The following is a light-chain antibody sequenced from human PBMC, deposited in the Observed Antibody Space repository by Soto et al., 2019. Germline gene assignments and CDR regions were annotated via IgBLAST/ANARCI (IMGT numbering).Light chain of an antibody. CDR3: QQYGSSPRT. CDR1: QSVSSY. V-gene: IGKV3-20*01. J-gene: IGKJ1*01. CDR2: GAS. Sequence: IVLTQSPATLSFSPGEIATLSFRASQSVSSYLAWYQQKPGQAPRLLIYGASSRATGIPDRFSGSGSGTDFTLTISRLEPEDFAVNYCQQYGSSPRTFGQGTKVDIK.